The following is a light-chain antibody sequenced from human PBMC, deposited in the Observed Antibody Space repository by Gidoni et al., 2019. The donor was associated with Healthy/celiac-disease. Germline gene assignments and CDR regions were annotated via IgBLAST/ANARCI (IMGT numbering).Light chain of an antibody. V-gene: IGKV1-5*03. J-gene: IGKJ1*01. CDR1: QSISSW. Sequence: DIQMTQYPSTLSASVGDRVTITCRASQSISSWLAWYQQKPGKAPKLLIYKASSLESGVPSRFSGSGSGTEFTLTISSLQPYDFATYYCQQYNSYSPWTFGQGTKVEIK. CDR2: KAS. CDR3: QQYNSYSPWT.